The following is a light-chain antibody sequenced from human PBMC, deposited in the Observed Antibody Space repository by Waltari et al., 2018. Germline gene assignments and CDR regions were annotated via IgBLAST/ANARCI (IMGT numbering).Light chain of an antibody. CDR2: VNSDGSH. V-gene: IGLV4-69*01. J-gene: IGLJ3*02. Sequence: QLVLTQSPSASASLGASVKLTCTLNSGHSTNIIAWHQQQPEKGPRYLMKVNSDGSHSKGDEIPARFSGSSSSSGAERYLTISSAQSEDEADYYCQTGGHGTWVFGGGTKLTVL. CDR1: SGHSTNI. CDR3: QTGGHGTWV.